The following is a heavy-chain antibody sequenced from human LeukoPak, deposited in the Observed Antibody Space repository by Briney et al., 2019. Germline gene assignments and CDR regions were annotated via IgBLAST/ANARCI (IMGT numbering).Heavy chain of an antibody. V-gene: IGHV3-48*04. CDR3: ARGTMFPYYFDY. D-gene: IGHD3-10*02. CDR2: IDSSGSTI. J-gene: IGHJ4*02. CDR1: GFTFSSYS. Sequence: GGSLRLSCAASGFTFSSYSMNWVRQAPGKGLEWVSYIDSSGSTIHYADSVKGRFTISRDNAKNSLYLQMNSLRAEDTAVYYCARGTMFPYYFDYWGQGTLVTVSS.